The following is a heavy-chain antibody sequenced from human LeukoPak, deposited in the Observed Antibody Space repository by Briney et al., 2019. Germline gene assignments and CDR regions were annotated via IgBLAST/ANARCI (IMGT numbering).Heavy chain of an antibody. CDR2: IYHSGST. D-gene: IGHD2-21*01. Sequence: SETLSLTCAVSAYSISSGYYWGWIRQPPGKGLEWIASIYHSGSTYYNPSLKSRVTISVDTSKNRFSLKLSSVTAADTAVYYCARQSAYPFDYWGQGTLVTVSS. J-gene: IGHJ4*02. V-gene: IGHV4-38-2*01. CDR3: ARQSAYPFDY. CDR1: AYSISSGYY.